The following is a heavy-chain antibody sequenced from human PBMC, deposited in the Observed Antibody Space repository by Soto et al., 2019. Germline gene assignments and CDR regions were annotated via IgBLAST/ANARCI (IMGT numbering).Heavy chain of an antibody. V-gene: IGHV3-23*01. CDR3: ATMAGPDILTGYPIDY. CDR2: ISGSGGST. D-gene: IGHD3-9*01. J-gene: IGHJ4*02. CDR1: GFTFSSYA. Sequence: VGSLRLSCAASGFTFSSYAMSCVRQAPGKGLEWVSAISGSGGSTYYADSVKGRFTISRDNSKNTLYLQMNSLRAEDTAVYYCATMAGPDILTGYPIDYWGQGTLVTVSS.